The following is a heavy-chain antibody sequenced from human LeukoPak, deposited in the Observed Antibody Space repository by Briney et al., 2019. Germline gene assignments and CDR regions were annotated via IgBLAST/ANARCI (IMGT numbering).Heavy chain of an antibody. J-gene: IGHJ4*02. CDR1: GGTFISYA. D-gene: IGHD2-2*01. CDR2: INPNSGDT. Sequence: GSSVKVSCKASGGTFISYAISWVRQAPGQGLEWMGRINPNSGDTNYAQNFQGRVTMTRDTSINTAYMELSRLRSDDTAVYYCARDYCSSTSCLFDYWGQGTLVTVSS. CDR3: ARDYCSSTSCLFDY. V-gene: IGHV1-2*06.